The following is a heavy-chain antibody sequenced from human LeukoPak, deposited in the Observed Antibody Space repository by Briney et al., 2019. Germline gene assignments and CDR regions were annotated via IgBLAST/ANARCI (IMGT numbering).Heavy chain of an antibody. J-gene: IGHJ5*02. CDR2: MYHNGST. CDR3: ARHPSGRMWLQQGGWFDP. D-gene: IGHD5-24*01. V-gene: IGHV4-39*01. Sequence: SETLSLTCTVSGGSISSGSYYWSWIRQPPGKGLEWIGSMYHNGSTYYNPSLKSRVTISVDTSKNQFSLKLTSVTAADTAVYYCARHPSGRMWLQQGGWFDPWGQGTLVTVSS. CDR1: GGSISSGSYY.